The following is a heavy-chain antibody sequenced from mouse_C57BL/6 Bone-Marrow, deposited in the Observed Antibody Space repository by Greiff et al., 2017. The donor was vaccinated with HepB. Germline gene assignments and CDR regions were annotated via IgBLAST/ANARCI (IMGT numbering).Heavy chain of an antibody. V-gene: IGHV1-15*01. D-gene: IGHD1-1*01. CDR3: TRGNYGGYYAMDY. CDR1: GYTFTDYE. J-gene: IGHJ4*01. Sequence: QVQLQHSGAELVRPGASVTLSCKASGYTFTDYEMHWVKQTPVHGLEWIGAIDPETGGTAYNQKFKGKAILTADKSSSTAYMELRSLTSEDSAVYDCTRGNYGGYYAMDYWGQGTSVTVSS. CDR2: IDPETGGT.